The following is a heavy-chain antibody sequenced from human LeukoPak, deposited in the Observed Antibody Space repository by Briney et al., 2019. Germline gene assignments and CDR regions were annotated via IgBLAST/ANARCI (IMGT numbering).Heavy chain of an antibody. Sequence: ASVKVSCKASGYTFTGYYMHWVRQAPGQGLEWMGWINPNSGGTNYAQKFQGRVTMTRDTSISTAYMELSRLRSDDTAVYYCASSIAVADGDWYFDLWGRGTLVTVSS. D-gene: IGHD6-19*01. CDR2: INPNSGGT. J-gene: IGHJ2*01. CDR3: ASSIAVADGDWYFDL. CDR1: GYTFTGYY. V-gene: IGHV1-2*02.